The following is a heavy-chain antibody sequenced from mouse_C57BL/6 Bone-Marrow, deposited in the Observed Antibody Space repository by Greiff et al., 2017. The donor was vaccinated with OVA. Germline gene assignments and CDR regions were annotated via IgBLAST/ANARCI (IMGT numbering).Heavy chain of an antibody. Sequence: QVQLQQSGTELVKPGASVKLSCKASGYTFTSYWMHWVKQRPGQGLEWIGNINPSYGGTNYNEKFKSKATLTVDKSSSTAYMQLSSLTSEDSAVYYCARGYYGSSPWFAYWGQGTLVTVSA. V-gene: IGHV1-53*01. D-gene: IGHD1-1*01. CDR2: INPSYGGT. CDR1: GYTFTSYW. J-gene: IGHJ3*01. CDR3: ARGYYGSSPWFAY.